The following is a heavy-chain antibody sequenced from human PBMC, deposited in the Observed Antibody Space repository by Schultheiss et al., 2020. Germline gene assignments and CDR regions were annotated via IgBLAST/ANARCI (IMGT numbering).Heavy chain of an antibody. V-gene: IGHV3-9*01. Sequence: GGSLRLSCAASGFTFDDYAMHWVRQAPGKGLEWVSGISWNSGSIGYADSVKGRFTISRDNAKNSLYLQMNSLRAEDTALYYCARVSSGWSGYFDYWGQGTLVTVSS. D-gene: IGHD6-19*01. CDR3: ARVSSGWSGYFDY. CDR2: ISWNSGSI. CDR1: GFTFDDYA. J-gene: IGHJ4*02.